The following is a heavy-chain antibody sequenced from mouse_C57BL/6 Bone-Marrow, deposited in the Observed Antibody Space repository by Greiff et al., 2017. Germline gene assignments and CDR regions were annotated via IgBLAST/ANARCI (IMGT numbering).Heavy chain of an antibody. J-gene: IGHJ4*01. CDR3: ARQNDGYYDYYAMDY. D-gene: IGHD2-3*01. CDR1: GFTFSDYG. V-gene: IGHV5-15*01. Sequence: EVKLVESGGGLVQPGGSLKLSCAASGFTFSDYGMAWVRQAPRKGPEWVAFISNLAYSIYYADTVTGRFTISRENAKNTLYLEMSSLRSEDTAMYYCARQNDGYYDYYAMDYWGQGTSVTVSS. CDR2: ISNLAYSI.